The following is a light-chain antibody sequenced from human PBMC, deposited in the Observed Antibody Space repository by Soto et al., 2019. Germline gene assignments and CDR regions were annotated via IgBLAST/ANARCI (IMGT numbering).Light chain of an antibody. CDR1: GSDVGGYNY. V-gene: IGLV2-14*01. CDR2: EVS. J-gene: IGLJ1*01. CDR3: SSYTSSSTLD. Sequence: QSVLTQPASVSGSPGQSITISCTGTGSDVGGYNYVSWYQQHPGKAPKLMIYEVSNRPSGVSNRFSGSKSGNTASLTISGLQAEDEADYDCSSYTSSSTLDFGTGTKVTVL.